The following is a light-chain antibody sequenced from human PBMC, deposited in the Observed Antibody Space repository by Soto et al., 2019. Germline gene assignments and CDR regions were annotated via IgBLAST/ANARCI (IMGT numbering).Light chain of an antibody. V-gene: IGKV3-20*01. CDR3: QQYGTSPPLT. CDR1: QSVSSNF. Sequence: EIVLRQSPGTLSLSPGERATLSCRASQSVSSNFLAWYQQKPGQAPRLLIYGASIRATGIPDRFSGSGSATDFTLTISRLEPEDFAFYYCQQYGTSPPLTFGGGTKVDIK. CDR2: GAS. J-gene: IGKJ4*01.